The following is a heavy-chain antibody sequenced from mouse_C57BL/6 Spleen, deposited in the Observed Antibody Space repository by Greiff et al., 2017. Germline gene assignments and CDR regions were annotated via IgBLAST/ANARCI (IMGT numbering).Heavy chain of an antibody. CDR3: ARSQLRYFDV. CDR1: GYTFTSYG. CDR2: IYPRSGNT. J-gene: IGHJ1*03. V-gene: IGHV1-81*01. D-gene: IGHD3-1*01. Sequence: VKLQESGAELARPGASVKLSCKASGYTFTSYGISWVKQRPGQGLEWIGEIYPRSGNTYYNEKFKGKATLTADKSSSTAYMELRSLTSEDSAVYFCARSQLRYFDVWGTGTTVTVSS.